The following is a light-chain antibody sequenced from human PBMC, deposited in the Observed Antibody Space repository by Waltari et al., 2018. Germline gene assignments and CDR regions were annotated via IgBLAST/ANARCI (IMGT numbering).Light chain of an antibody. CDR1: QSVNSY. V-gene: IGKV3-11*01. CDR2: EAS. J-gene: IGKJ1*01. CDR3: QQRSNWPGT. Sequence: EIVLTQSPATLSLSPGERATLSCRASQSVNSYLAWYQQRPGQAPRLLIYEASNRATGIPARFSGSGSGTDFTLTISSLEPEDFAVYYCQQRSNWPGTFGQGTKVEIK.